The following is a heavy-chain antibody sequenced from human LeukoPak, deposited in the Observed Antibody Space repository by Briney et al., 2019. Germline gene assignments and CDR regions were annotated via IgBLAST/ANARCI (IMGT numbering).Heavy chain of an antibody. CDR1: GGSFSGYY. CDR2: INHSGST. Sequence: PSETLSLTCAVYGGSFSGYYWSLIRQPPGKGLEWIGEINHSGSTNYNPSLKSRVTISVDTSKNQFSLKLSSVTAADTAVYYCATQAYSSSWPDAFDIWGQGTMVTVSS. J-gene: IGHJ3*02. CDR3: ATQAYSSSWPDAFDI. D-gene: IGHD6-13*01. V-gene: IGHV4-34*01.